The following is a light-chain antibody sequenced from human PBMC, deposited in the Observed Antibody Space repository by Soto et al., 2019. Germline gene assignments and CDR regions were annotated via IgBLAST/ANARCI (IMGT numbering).Light chain of an antibody. CDR1: QRIGSW. Sequence: DIQMTQSPSTLSASVGDRVTITCRASQRIGSWLAWYQQKPGKAPQLLIYKASSLESGVPSRFSVSGSGTEFTLTISSLQPDDFARYYCQQYGSYAPWTFGQGTKVEIK. V-gene: IGKV1-5*03. J-gene: IGKJ1*01. CDR2: KAS. CDR3: QQYGSYAPWT.